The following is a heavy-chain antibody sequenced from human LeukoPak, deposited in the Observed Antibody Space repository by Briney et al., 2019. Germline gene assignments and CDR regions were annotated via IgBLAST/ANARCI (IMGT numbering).Heavy chain of an antibody. Sequence: PGGSRRLSCAASGFTFSSYAMSWVRQAPGKGLEWVSAISGSGASTYYADSVKGRFTISRDNSKNTLYQQMNSLRAEDTAVYYYSTHLITMVRGVITLYYFDYWGQGTLITVSS. CDR3: STHLITMVRGVITLYYFDY. CDR2: ISGSGAST. J-gene: IGHJ4*02. V-gene: IGHV3-23*01. D-gene: IGHD3-10*01. CDR1: GFTFSSYA.